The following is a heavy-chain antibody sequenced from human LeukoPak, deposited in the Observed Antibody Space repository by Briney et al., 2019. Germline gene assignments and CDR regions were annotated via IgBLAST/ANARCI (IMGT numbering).Heavy chain of an antibody. J-gene: IGHJ5*02. Sequence: KASETLSLTCAVYGYSFSGYYWSGLRQPPAEEGQGMVGINHSRSTNYNQSLNSRVTISVDTSKNQFSLKLSSVTAADTAVYYCARGFPRRYSYGYGPGPGLRHRDWFDPWGQGTLVTVSS. D-gene: IGHD5-18*01. CDR3: ARGFPRRYSYGYGPGPGLRHRDWFDP. CDR1: GYSFSGYY. CDR2: INHSRST. V-gene: IGHV4-34*01.